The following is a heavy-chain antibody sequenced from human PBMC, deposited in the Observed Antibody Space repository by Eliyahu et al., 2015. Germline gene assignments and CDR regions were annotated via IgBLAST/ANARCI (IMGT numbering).Heavy chain of an antibody. V-gene: IGHV4-4*07. CDR1: GGSISSYY. CDR3: ACSIVGPTRYSDYYYGMDV. CDR2: IYTSGST. D-gene: IGHD1-26*01. Sequence: QVQLQESGPGLVKPSETLSLTCTVSGGSISSYYWSWIRQPAGKGLEWIGRIYTSGSTNYNPSLKSRVTMSVDTSKNQFSLKLSSVTAADTAVYYCACSIVGPTRYSDYYYGMDVWGQGTTVTVSS. J-gene: IGHJ6*02.